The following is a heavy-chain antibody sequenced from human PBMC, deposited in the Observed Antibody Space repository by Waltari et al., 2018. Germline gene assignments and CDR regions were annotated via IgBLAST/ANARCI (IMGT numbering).Heavy chain of an antibody. V-gene: IGHV4-4*02. CDR1: GDSIRNNFF. CDR2: VQQSGRS. Sequence: QVQLQESGPGLVKPSGTLSLTCTVSGDSIRNNFFWSWVRQSPGKGLEWIGQVQQSGRSNYNPSLESRVTVSMDTSKNQFALKMTSVTAADTAIYYCASDRGRGLYLDSWGQGTLVTVSP. CDR3: ASDRGRGLYLDS. J-gene: IGHJ4*02. D-gene: IGHD2-15*01.